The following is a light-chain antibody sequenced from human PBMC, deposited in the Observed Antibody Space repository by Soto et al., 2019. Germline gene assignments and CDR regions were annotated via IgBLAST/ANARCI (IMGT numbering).Light chain of an antibody. CDR3: CSYAGSSTMT. CDR2: EDT. V-gene: IGLV2-23*01. Sequence: QSALSQPASMSGSRGQSITISCTGTSSDVGNYNLVSWYQQYPGKAPKLMIFEDTKRPSGVSHRFSGSKSGNTASLTIAGLQPEDAADYYCCSYAGSSTMTFGGGTQLTVL. J-gene: IGLJ7*01. CDR1: SSDVGNYNL.